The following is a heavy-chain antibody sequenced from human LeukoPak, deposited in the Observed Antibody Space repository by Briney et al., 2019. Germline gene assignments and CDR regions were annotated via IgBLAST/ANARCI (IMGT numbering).Heavy chain of an antibody. Sequence: ASVKVSCKASGYTFTSYYMHWVRQAPGQGLEWMGWINPNSGGTNYAQKFQGRVTMTRDTSISTAYMELSRLRSDDTAVYYCARDPGYCSSTSCERYFDYWGQGTLVTVSS. CDR1: GYTFTSYY. V-gene: IGHV1-2*02. D-gene: IGHD2-2*01. J-gene: IGHJ4*02. CDR2: INPNSGGT. CDR3: ARDPGYCSSTSCERYFDY.